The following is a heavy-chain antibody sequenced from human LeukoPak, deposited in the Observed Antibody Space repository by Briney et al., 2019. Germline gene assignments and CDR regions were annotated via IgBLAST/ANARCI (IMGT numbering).Heavy chain of an antibody. CDR2: IFHTGST. Sequence: PSETLSLTCNVSGDSINIYYCSWVRQPPGKGLEWIGNIFHTGSTNYNPSLKSRVAILADNSRNQFSLSLTSVTAADTAIYYCARAADGAFKWWGQGILVTVSS. CDR3: ARAADGAFKW. J-gene: IGHJ4*02. D-gene: IGHD5-24*01. CDR1: GDSINIYY. V-gene: IGHV4-59*01.